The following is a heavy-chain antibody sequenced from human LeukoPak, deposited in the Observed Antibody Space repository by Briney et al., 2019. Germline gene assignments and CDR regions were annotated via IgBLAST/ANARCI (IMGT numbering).Heavy chain of an antibody. CDR2: SDTGSGT. V-gene: IGHV3-23*01. CDR1: GFTFSSYA. Sequence: GGSLRLSCAASGFTFSSYAMNWVRQAPGKGLEWVSGSDTGSGTHYADSVKGRFTISGDNSKNTLYLQMNSLRAEDTAVYYCAKDRQSGSPRFSHYFDHWGQGTLVTVSS. CDR3: AKDRQSGSPRFSHYFDH. J-gene: IGHJ4*02. D-gene: IGHD1-26*01.